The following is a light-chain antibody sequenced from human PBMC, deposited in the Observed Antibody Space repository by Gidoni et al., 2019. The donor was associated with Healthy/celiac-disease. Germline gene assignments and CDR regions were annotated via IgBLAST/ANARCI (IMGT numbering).Light chain of an antibody. CDR1: QSISSY. V-gene: IGKV1-39*01. Sequence: DIQMTQYPSSLSASVGDRVTITCRASQSISSYLNWYQQKPGKAPKLLIYAASSLQSGVPSSFSGSGSGTDFTLTISSLQPEDFATYYCQQSYSTPRTFGQGTKVEIK. CDR2: AAS. CDR3: QQSYSTPRT. J-gene: IGKJ1*01.